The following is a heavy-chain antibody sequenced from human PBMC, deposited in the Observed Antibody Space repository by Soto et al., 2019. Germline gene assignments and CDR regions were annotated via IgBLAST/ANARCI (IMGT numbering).Heavy chain of an antibody. CDR3: ASPGITMVRGVATDY. CDR1: GGSIDNSHSF. CDR2: VYYSGST. V-gene: IGHV4-39*01. Sequence: SETLSLTCDVSGGSIDNSHSFWGWVRQPPGKGLEFIGSVYYSGSTYYNPSLKSRVTISVDTSKNQFSLKLSSVTAADTAVYYCASPGITMVRGVATDYWGQGTLVTVSS. D-gene: IGHD3-10*01. J-gene: IGHJ4*02.